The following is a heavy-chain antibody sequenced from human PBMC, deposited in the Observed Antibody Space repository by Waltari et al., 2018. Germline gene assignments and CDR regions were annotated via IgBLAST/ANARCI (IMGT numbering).Heavy chain of an antibody. CDR3: AREGRGTXRPHFDF. Sequence: QVQLVQSGAEVKXPGASVKVSCXASGYXVTDYXMHWVRRAPGQGLEWMGWINPNSGGTXYAQKFQGSVTMXRDXSTXTXYXQLGSLTSXXTAVXYCAREGRGTXRPHFDFXGQGTLVTVXS. V-gene: IGHV1-2*04. J-gene: IGHJ4*02. D-gene: IGHD1-26*01. CDR1: GYXVTDYX. CDR2: INPNSGGT.